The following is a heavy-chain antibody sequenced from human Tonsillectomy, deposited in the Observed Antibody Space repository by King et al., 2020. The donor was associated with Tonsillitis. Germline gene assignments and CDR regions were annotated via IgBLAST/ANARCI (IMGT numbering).Heavy chain of an antibody. D-gene: IGHD3-22*01. CDR3: AKSEWLYYDSSGYKGHFDY. Sequence: EVQLVESGGGLVQPGGSLRLSCAASGFTFISYAMSWVRQAPGKGLEWVSAISGNGGSTYYTDSVKGRFTISRENSKNTLYLQMNSLRDEDTAVYYCAKSEWLYYDSSGYKGHFDYWGQGTLVTVSS. CDR2: ISGNGGST. V-gene: IGHV3-23*04. J-gene: IGHJ4*02. CDR1: GFTFISYA.